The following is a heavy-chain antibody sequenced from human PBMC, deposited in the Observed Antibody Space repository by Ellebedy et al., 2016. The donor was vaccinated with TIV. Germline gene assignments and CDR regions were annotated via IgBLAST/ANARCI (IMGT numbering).Heavy chain of an antibody. J-gene: IGHJ6*02. CDR1: GYTFSSYA. V-gene: IGHV1-3*01. Sequence: AASVKVSCKASGYTFSSYAMHWVRQAPGHRLEWMGRINAGNGNTKYSQNLQGRVTITRDTSASTAYMELSSLKSEDTAVYYCPRPQYHDILTGYYNAERYYGMDFWGQGTTVTVSS. D-gene: IGHD3-9*01. CDR3: PRPQYHDILTGYYNAERYYGMDF. CDR2: INAGNGNT.